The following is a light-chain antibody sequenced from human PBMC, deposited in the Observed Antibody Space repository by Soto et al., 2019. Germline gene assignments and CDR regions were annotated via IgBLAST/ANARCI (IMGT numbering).Light chain of an antibody. V-gene: IGKV1-5*03. Sequence: DIRITKSPSTLSGSVEDRVTITCLASQTISSWLDWYQQKPGKAPKLLIYKASTLKSGVPSRFSGSGSGTEFTLTISSLQPDDFATYYCQHYNSYSEAFGQGTKVDIK. CDR1: QTISSW. J-gene: IGKJ1*01. CDR3: QHYNSYSEA. CDR2: KAS.